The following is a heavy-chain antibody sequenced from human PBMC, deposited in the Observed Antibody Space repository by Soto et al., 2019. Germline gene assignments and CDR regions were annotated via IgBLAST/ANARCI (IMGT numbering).Heavy chain of an antibody. CDR2: IKRDGSER. D-gene: IGHD2-2*01. CDR3: XXXXXXXXXXXYLDAFDI. V-gene: IGHV3-7*02. J-gene: IGHJ3*02. CDR1: GFTFSNYW. Sequence: ESGGGLVQPGGSLRLSCAASGFTFSNYWMTWVRQAPGKGLEWVANIKRDGSERSYLDSVRGRFTVSRDNAKNSLYLQMXXXXXXXXXXXXXXXXXXXXXXXXYLDAFDIWGQGTMVTVSS.